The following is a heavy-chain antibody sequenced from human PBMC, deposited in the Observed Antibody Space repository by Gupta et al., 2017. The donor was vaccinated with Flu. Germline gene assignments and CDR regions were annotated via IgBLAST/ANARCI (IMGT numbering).Heavy chain of an antibody. CDR2: ISGSGGST. CDR1: GFTFSRYA. D-gene: IGHD1-26*01. Sequence: EVQLLESGGGLVQPGGSLRLSCAASGFTFSRYAMSWVRQAPGKGLEWVSAISGSGGSTYYADSVKGRFTISRDNSKNTLYLQMNSLRAEDTAVYYCAKDRWELLENNYFDYWGQGTLVTVSS. CDR3: AKDRWELLENNYFDY. J-gene: IGHJ4*02. V-gene: IGHV3-23*01.